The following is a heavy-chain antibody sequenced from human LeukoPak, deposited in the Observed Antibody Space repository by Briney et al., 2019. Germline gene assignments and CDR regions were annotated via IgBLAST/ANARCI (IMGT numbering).Heavy chain of an antibody. V-gene: IGHV1-2*02. CDR2: INPNSGGT. Sequence: GASVKVSCKASGYTFTCYYMHWVRQAPGQGLEWMGWINPNSGGTNYAQKLQGRVTMTTDTSTSTAYMELRSLRSDDTAVYYCARVAAADYFDYWGQGTLVTVSS. D-gene: IGHD6-13*01. CDR3: ARVAAADYFDY. CDR1: GYTFTCYY. J-gene: IGHJ4*02.